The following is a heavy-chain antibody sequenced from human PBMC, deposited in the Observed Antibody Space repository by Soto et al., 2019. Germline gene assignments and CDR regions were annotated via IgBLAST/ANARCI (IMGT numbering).Heavy chain of an antibody. CDR3: ARHISNFRYYYYAMDV. J-gene: IGHJ6*02. V-gene: IGHV1-46*01. Sequence: WVQGSGMAAGYTYSSYYMHSVRQAPEHGLPWMGLINPSCGGTSYAQKCQGRVTMTRDTSTSTVYMELSSLRSEDTAMYYCARHISNFRYYYYAMDVWGQGTTVTVSS. D-gene: IGHD4-4*01. CDR1: GYTYSSYY. CDR2: INPSCGGT.